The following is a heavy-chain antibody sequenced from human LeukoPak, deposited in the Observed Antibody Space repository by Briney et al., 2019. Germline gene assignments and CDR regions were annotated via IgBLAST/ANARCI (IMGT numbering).Heavy chain of an antibody. CDR2: ISGSGGST. CDR3: ANSPTYYYGSGSHRTNYYFDY. CDR1: GFTFSIYA. Sequence: GGSLRLSCAASGFTFSIYAMSWVRQAPGKGLEWVSAISGSGGSTYYADSVKGRFTISRDNSKNTLYLQMNSLRAEDTAVYYCANSPTYYYGSGSHRTNYYFDYWGQGTLVTVSS. D-gene: IGHD3-10*01. J-gene: IGHJ4*02. V-gene: IGHV3-23*01.